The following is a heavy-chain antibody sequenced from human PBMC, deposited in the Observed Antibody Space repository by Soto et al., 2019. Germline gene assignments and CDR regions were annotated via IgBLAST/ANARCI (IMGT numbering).Heavy chain of an antibody. Sequence: PGGSLRLSCAASGFSFSIYWMHWVRQAPGKGLVWVSRINSDGSSTSYADSVKSRLTITKDTSKNQVVLTMTNMYPVDTATYFCAHTFDIWSGYYPGFDFWGQGTLVTVSS. CDR2: INSDGSST. V-gene: IGHV3-74*01. D-gene: IGHD3-3*01. CDR3: AHTFDIWSGYYPGFDF. CDR1: GFSFSIYW. J-gene: IGHJ4*02.